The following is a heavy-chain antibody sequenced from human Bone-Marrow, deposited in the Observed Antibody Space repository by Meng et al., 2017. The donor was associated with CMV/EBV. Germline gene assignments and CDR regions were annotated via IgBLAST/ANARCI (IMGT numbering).Heavy chain of an antibody. J-gene: IGHJ6*02. D-gene: IGHD3-3*01. CDR3: ARDPLAYDFWSGDYYYYGMDV. CDR2: IGTAGDT. V-gene: IGHV3-13*01. Sequence: GESLKISCAASGFTFSSYDMHWVRQATGKGLEWVSAIGTAGDTYYPDSVKGRFTISRDNSKNTLYLQMNSLRAEDTAVYYCARDPLAYDFWSGDYYYYGMDVWGQGTTVTVSS. CDR1: GFTFSSYD.